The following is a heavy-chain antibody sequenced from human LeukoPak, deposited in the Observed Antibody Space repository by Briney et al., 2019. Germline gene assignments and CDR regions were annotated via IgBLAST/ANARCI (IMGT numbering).Heavy chain of an antibody. CDR2: IYYSGST. V-gene: IGHV4-30-2*01. J-gene: IGHJ4*02. CDR1: GGSINSGDNY. CDR3: ARSYDSSGSGFDY. Sequence: PSQTLSLTCTVSGGSINSGDNYWSWIRQPPGKGLEWIGYIYYSGSTYYNPSLKSRVTISVDRSKNQFSLKLSSVTAADTAVYCCARSYDSSGSGFDYWGQGTLVTVSS. D-gene: IGHD3-22*01.